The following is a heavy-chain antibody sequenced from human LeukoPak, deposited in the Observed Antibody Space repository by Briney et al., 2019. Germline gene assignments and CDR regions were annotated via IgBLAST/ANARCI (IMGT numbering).Heavy chain of an antibody. CDR2: ISYDGSNK. CDR1: GFTFSSYA. CDR3: ARHYGP. D-gene: IGHD3-16*01. Sequence: GGSLRLSCAASGFTFSSYAMHWVRQAPGKGLEWVAVISYDGSNKYYADSVKGRFTISRDNSKNTLYLQMNSLRAEDTAVYYCARHYGPWGQGALVTVSS. V-gene: IGHV3-30-3*01. J-gene: IGHJ5*02.